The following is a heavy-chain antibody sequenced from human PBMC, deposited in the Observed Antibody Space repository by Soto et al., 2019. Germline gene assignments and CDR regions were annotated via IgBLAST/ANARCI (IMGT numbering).Heavy chain of an antibody. J-gene: IGHJ5*02. CDR1: IFTVSSYW. CDR2: IKQDGSEK. V-gene: IGHV3-7*01. D-gene: IGHD2-15*01. Sequence: GGSLRLSCEASIFTVSSYWMTWVRQAPGKGLEWVANIKQDGSEKNYVDSVKGRFTISRDNSKNTLYLQMNSLRAEDTAVYYCARDNCSGGSCQRDWFDPWGQGTLVTVSS. CDR3: ARDNCSGGSCQRDWFDP.